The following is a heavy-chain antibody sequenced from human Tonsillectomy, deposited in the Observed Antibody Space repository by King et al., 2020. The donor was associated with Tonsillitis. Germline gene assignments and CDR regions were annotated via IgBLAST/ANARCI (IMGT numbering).Heavy chain of an antibody. D-gene: IGHD7-27*01. CDR1: GFTFSNSW. CDR2: INQDGSEK. Sequence: VQLVESGGGLVQPGGSLRLSCAVSGFTFSNSWMSWVRQAPGKGLEGGASINQDGSEKYYVDSVRGRFTISRDNAENSWYLQMNSLTAEDTAVYYCAREQTGDFDYWGQGTLVTVSS. CDR3: AREQTGDFDY. J-gene: IGHJ4*02. V-gene: IGHV3-7*03.